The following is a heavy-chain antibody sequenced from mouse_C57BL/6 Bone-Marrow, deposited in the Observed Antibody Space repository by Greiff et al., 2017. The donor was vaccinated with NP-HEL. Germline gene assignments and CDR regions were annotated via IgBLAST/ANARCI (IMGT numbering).Heavy chain of an antibody. J-gene: IGHJ4*01. CDR3: ERGYRGLYCYAMDY. Sequence: EVHLVESGGGLVKPGASLKLSCAASGFTFSDYGMHWVRQAPEKGLEWVAYISSGSSTINYADTVKGRFTFTGDNANNTSFLQLTSLRSEDTAMYYCERGYRGLYCYAMDYWGRGTSVTVTA. V-gene: IGHV5-17*01. CDR1: GFTFSDYG. CDR2: ISSGSSTI. D-gene: IGHD2-12*01.